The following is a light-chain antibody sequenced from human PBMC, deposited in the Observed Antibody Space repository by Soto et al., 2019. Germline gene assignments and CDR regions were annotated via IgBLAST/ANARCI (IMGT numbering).Light chain of an antibody. J-gene: IGKJ3*01. CDR1: QGISNY. Sequence: DIQMTQSPSSLSAFVGDRVTITCRASQGISNYLAWYQQKPGKVPKLLIYGASTLQSGVPSRYSGSGSGKDFTLTISSLQPEDVATYYCQNYNSVSQFPFGPGTKVDIK. CDR2: GAS. V-gene: IGKV1-27*01. CDR3: QNYNSVSQFP.